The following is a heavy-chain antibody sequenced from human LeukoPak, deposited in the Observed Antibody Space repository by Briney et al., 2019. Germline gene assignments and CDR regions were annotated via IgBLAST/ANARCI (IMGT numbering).Heavy chain of an antibody. CDR3: ARDYGGSPDAFDI. D-gene: IGHD4-23*01. Sequence: PSETLSLTCTVSGGSISSYYWSWIRQPPGKGLEWIGYIYYSGSTHYNPSFNSRVTISVDTSKNQFSLKLSSVTAADTAVYYCARDYGGSPDAFDIWGQGTMVTVSS. V-gene: IGHV4-59*01. CDR1: GGSISSYY. CDR2: IYYSGST. J-gene: IGHJ3*02.